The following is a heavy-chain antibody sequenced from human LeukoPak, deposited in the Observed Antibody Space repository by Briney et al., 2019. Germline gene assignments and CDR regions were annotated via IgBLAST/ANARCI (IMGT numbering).Heavy chain of an antibody. V-gene: IGHV1-8*02. CDR1: GYSFTGYY. D-gene: IGHD2-2*01. J-gene: IGHJ4*02. Sequence: ASVKVSCKASGYSFTGYYMHWVRQAPGQGLEWMGWMNPNSGNTGYAQKFQGRVTMTRNTSISTAYMELSSLRSEDTAVYYCAREGGVPAARGFDYWGQGTLVTVSS. CDR2: MNPNSGNT. CDR3: AREGGVPAARGFDY.